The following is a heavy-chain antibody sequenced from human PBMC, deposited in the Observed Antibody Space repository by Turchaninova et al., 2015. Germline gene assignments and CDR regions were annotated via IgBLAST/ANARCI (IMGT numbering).Heavy chain of an antibody. V-gene: IGHV1-18*04. Sequence: QVQLVQSGAEVKQPGASVRVSCKASGYTFTNYVISWSGQAPGQGLEWMGWISAYKGNTKYAQKLQGRVTMTTDTSTSTAYMELRSLRSDDTAVYYCARDRPEYYYDSSGLNWYFDLWGRGTLVTVSS. CDR2: ISAYKGNT. CDR3: ARDRPEYYYDSSGLNWYFDL. D-gene: IGHD3-22*01. J-gene: IGHJ2*01. CDR1: GYTFTNYV.